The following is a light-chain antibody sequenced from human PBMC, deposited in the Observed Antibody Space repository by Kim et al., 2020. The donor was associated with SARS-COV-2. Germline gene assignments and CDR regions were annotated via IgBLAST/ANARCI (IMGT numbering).Light chain of an antibody. CDR1: SSDVGGYNY. Sequence: QSTLTQPASVSGSPGQSITISCTGTSSDVGGYNYVSWYQQHPGKAPKLMIYDVSKRPSGVFNRFSGSKSGNTASLTISGLQAEDEADYYCSSYTSSSTWVFGGWTQLTVL. V-gene: IGLV2-14*01. CDR2: DVS. CDR3: SSYTSSSTWV. J-gene: IGLJ3*02.